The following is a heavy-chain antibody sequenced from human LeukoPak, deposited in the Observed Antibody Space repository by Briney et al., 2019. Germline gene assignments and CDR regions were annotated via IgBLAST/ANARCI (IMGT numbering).Heavy chain of an antibody. J-gene: IGHJ4*02. CDR3: AKEPTQYGGLYYFDY. D-gene: IGHD4-23*01. V-gene: IGHV3-30*18. Sequence: PGRSLRLSCATSGFTLITYGMHWVPQAPGKGLEGVAVISYDGGNEHYADSVKGRFTISRDNSKNTLYLQMNSLRSEDTAVYYCAKEPTQYGGLYYFDYWGQGSLVTVSS. CDR1: GFTLITYG. CDR2: ISYDGGNE.